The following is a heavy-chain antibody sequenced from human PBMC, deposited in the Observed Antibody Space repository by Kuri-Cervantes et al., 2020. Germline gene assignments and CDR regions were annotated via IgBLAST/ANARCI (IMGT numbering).Heavy chain of an antibody. Sequence: GSLRLSCTVSGGSISSSSYYWGWIRQPPGKGLEWIGSIYYSGSTYYNPSLKSRVTISVDTSKNQFSLKLSSVTAADTAVYYCARDRQQIDFDSPKTGYSSGWSYYYGMDVWGQGTTVTVSS. CDR2: IYYSGST. J-gene: IGHJ6*02. V-gene: IGHV4-39*07. D-gene: IGHD6-19*01. CDR1: GGSISSSSYY. CDR3: ARDRQQIDFDSPKTGYSSGWSYYYGMDV.